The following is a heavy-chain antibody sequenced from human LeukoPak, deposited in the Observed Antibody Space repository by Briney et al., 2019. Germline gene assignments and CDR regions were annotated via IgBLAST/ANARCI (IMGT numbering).Heavy chain of an antibody. Sequence: SVKVSCKASGGTFSSYAISWVRQAPGQGLEWMGRIIPIFGIANYAQKFQGRVTITADKSTSTAYMELSSLRSEDTAVYYCARVGDSGYDVDYFDYWGQGTLVTVSS. J-gene: IGHJ4*02. CDR2: IIPIFGIA. CDR3: ARVGDSGYDVDYFDY. D-gene: IGHD5-12*01. V-gene: IGHV1-69*04. CDR1: GGTFSSYA.